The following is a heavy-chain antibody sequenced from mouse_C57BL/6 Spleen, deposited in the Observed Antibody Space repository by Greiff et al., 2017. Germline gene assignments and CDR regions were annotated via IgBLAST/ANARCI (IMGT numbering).Heavy chain of an antibody. CDR2: IRNKANGYTT. CDR1: GFTFTDYY. V-gene: IGHV7-3*01. Sequence: EVKVVESGGGLVQPGGSLSLSCAASGFTFTDYYMSWVRQPPGKALEWLGFIRNKANGYTTEYSASVKGRFTISRDNSQSILYLQMNALRAEDSATYYCARSSDYYGSSRYFDVWGTGTTVTVSS. D-gene: IGHD1-1*01. J-gene: IGHJ1*03. CDR3: ARSSDYYGSSRYFDV.